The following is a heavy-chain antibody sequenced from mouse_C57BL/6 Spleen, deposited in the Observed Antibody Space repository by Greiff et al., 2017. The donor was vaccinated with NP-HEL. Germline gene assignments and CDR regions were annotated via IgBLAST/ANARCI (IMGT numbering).Heavy chain of an antibody. V-gene: IGHV1-64*01. D-gene: IGHD1-1*01. CDR2: IHPNSGST. Sequence: VQLQQSGAELVKPGASVKLSCKASGYTFTSYWMHWVKQRPGQGLEWIGMIHPNSGSTNYNEKFKSKATLTVDKSSSTAYMQISSLTSEDSAVYYCARDYGSSYDWYFDVWGTGTTVTVSS. CDR1: GYTFTSYW. J-gene: IGHJ1*03. CDR3: ARDYGSSYDWYFDV.